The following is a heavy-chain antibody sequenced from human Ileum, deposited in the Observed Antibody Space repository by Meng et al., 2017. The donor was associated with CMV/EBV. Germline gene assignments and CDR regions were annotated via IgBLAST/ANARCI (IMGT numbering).Heavy chain of an antibody. D-gene: IGHD3-10*01. J-gene: IGHJ4*02. CDR3: AKGKSYFFEY. Sequence: GGSLRLSCAASGFTFSNFHMNWVRQAPGKGLEWVAYISGGGLPKYYADSMKGRITISRDNAKNSLYLQIYNVGVDDTAVYYCAKGKSYFFEYWGPGALVTVSS. V-gene: IGHV3-48*04. CDR2: ISGGGLPK. CDR1: GFTFSNFH.